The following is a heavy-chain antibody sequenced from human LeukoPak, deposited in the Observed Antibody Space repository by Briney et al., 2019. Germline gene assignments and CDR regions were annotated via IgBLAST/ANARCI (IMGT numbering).Heavy chain of an antibody. J-gene: IGHJ1*01. V-gene: IGHV3-23*01. Sequence: GGSLRLSCAASGLTFNNYAMSWVRQAPGNGLEWVSLILSSGSTTYYADSVKGWFTISRDNSKNTLYLQMNSLRAEDTAVYYCAKTDDFSFGFWGQGTLVTVSS. CDR3: AKTDDFSFGF. CDR1: GLTFNNYA. D-gene: IGHD3-16*01. CDR2: ILSSGSTT.